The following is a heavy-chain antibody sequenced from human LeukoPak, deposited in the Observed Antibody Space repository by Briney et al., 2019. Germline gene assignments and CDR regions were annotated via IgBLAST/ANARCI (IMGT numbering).Heavy chain of an antibody. J-gene: IGHJ4*02. D-gene: IGHD3-10*01. CDR3: ARGYGYYGSGSYPRRGFDY. V-gene: IGHV1-46*01. CDR1: GYTFTSYY. Sequence: AASVKVSCKASGYTFTSYYMHWVRQAPGQGLEWMGIINPSGGSTSYAQKFQGRVTMTRDTSTSTVYMELSSLRSEDTAVYYCARGYGYYGSGSYPRRGFDYWGQGTLVTVSS. CDR2: INPSGGST.